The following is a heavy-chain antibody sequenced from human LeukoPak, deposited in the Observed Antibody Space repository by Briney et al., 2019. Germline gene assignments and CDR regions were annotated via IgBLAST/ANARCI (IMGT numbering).Heavy chain of an antibody. D-gene: IGHD3-10*01. CDR1: GYTFTGYY. Sequence: ASVKVSCKSSGYTFTGYYIHWVRQAPGQGLEWMGWINPNSGGTNYAQKFQGRVTMTRDTSISTAYMELSRLRSDDTAVYYCARAPVGTMVRGVIYFDYWGQGTLVTVSS. CDR3: ARAPVGTMVRGVIYFDY. CDR2: INPNSGGT. J-gene: IGHJ4*02. V-gene: IGHV1-2*02.